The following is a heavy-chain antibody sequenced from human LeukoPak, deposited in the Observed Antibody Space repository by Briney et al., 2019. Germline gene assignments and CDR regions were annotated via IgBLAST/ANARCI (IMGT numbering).Heavy chain of an antibody. V-gene: IGHV3-73*01. CDR2: IRSKANSYAT. Sequence: GGSLRLSCAASGFTFSGSAMHWVRQASGEGLEWVGRIRSKANSYATAYAASVKGRFTISRDDSKNTAYLQMNSLKTEDTAVYYCTRRVITMGTGAFDIWGQGTMVTVSS. CDR3: TRRVITMGTGAFDI. CDR1: GFTFSGSA. D-gene: IGHD3-3*01. J-gene: IGHJ3*02.